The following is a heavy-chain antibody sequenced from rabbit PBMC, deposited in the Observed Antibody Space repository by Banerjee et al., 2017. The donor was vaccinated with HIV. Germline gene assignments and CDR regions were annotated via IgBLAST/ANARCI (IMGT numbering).Heavy chain of an antibody. CDR3: ARNDGNIYYAFNL. J-gene: IGHJ4*01. Sequence: QEQLVESGGGLVQPEGSLTLTCTASGFSFSSSYYMCWVRQVPGKGLEWIGCIYAGSSGSTYYASWAKGRFTISKTSSTTVTLQMTSLPAADTATYFCARNDGNIYYAFNLWGQGTLVTVS. CDR1: GFSFSSSYY. D-gene: IGHD8-1*01. CDR2: IYAGSSGST. V-gene: IGHV1S45*01.